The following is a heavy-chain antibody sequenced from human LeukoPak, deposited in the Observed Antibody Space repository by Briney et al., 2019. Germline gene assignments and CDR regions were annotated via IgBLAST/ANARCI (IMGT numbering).Heavy chain of an antibody. CDR2: IWYDGSNK. D-gene: IGHD6-19*01. CDR1: GFNFSSYG. CDR3: AKGLAVAGREYYFDY. J-gene: IGHJ4*02. V-gene: IGHV3-33*06. Sequence: GGSLRLSCAPSGFNFSSYGMHCVRQAPGKGLEWVAVIWYDGSNKYYADSVKGRFTISRDNSKNTLYLQMNSLRAEDTAVYYCAKGLAVAGREYYFDYWGQGTLVTVSS.